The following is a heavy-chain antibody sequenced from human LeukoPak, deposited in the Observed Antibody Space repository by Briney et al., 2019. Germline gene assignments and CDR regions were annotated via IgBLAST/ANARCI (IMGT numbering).Heavy chain of an antibody. CDR2: ISSSSSYI. Sequence: GGSLRLSCAASGFTFSSYSMNWVRQAPGRGLEWVSSISSSSSYIYYADSVKGRFTISRDNVKNLLYLQMNSLRAEDTAVYYCARVQRGIAVALDYWGQGTLATVSS. D-gene: IGHD6-19*01. J-gene: IGHJ4*02. CDR1: GFTFSSYS. V-gene: IGHV3-21*01. CDR3: ARVQRGIAVALDY.